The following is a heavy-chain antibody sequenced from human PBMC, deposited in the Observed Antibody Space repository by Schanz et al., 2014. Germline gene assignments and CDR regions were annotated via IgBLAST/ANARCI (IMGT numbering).Heavy chain of an antibody. V-gene: IGHV3-23*01. J-gene: IGHJ3*02. D-gene: IGHD3-10*01. Sequence: EVHLLESGGGLVEPGGSLRLSCATSGFSLDIFAVSWVRQAPGKGLEWVSAINTGVNTYYADSVRGRFTMSRDNSKNTLYLQMNSLRAGDAAVYYCAKGRFGELSAFDIWGQGTMVTVSS. CDR3: AKGRFGELSAFDI. CDR2: INTGVNT. CDR1: GFSLDIFA.